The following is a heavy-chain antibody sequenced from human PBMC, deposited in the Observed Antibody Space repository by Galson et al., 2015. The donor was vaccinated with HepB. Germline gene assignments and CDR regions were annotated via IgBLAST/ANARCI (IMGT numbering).Heavy chain of an antibody. V-gene: IGHV3-33*01. CDR1: GFPFSRYA. J-gene: IGHJ4*02. D-gene: IGHD3-22*01. CDR2: IWNDGSRK. CDR3: ARGENASGYRPDY. Sequence: SLRLSCAGTGFPFSRYAMHWVRHAPGKGLEWVTIIWNDGSRKLYGNSVRGRFTISRDNSKNTVYLQMNSLRAEDTGVYYCARGENASGYRPDYWGQGTLVIVSS.